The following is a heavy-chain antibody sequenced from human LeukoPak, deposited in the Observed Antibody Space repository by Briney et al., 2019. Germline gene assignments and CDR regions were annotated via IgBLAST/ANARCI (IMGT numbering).Heavy chain of an antibody. J-gene: IGHJ6*02. Sequence: SETLSLTCSVSGGSISSGGYYWNWIRQHPGKGLEWIGYIYYSGSIYYNPPLKSRVTISVDTSKNHLSLKLTSVTAADTAIYFCAREGDMLLNYYYGMDVWGQGTTVTVSS. D-gene: IGHD2-15*01. CDR2: IYYSGSI. CDR1: GGSISSGGYY. CDR3: AREGDMLLNYYYGMDV. V-gene: IGHV4-31*02.